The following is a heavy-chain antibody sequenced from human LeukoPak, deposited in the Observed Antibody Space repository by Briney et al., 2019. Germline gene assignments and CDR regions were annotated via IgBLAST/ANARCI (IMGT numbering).Heavy chain of an antibody. Sequence: GGSLRLSCAVSGLPVSSNYRAWVRQAPGKGLEWVLVIYTGGDTYYTASVTGSFTISRDTSKNTLSLQMSTLRPEDTAVYYCAEIPAGAYLDYWGQGTLVTVSS. CDR2: IYTGGDT. CDR1: GLPVSSNY. J-gene: IGHJ4*02. CDR3: AEIPAGAYLDY. D-gene: IGHD2-2*01. V-gene: IGHV3-66*01.